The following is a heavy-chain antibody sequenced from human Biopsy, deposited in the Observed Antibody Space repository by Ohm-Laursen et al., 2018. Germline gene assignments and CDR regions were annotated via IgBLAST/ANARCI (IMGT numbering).Heavy chain of an antibody. V-gene: IGHV1-69*05. CDR2: IVTFFGTA. D-gene: IGHD3-9*01. Sequence: SVKVSCTFSGGSFSNNATRWVRQAPGQGLGWLGGIVTFFGTAKYAQRFQGRLTISTDRSTDTAYMELSSLTSEDTAVFYCASQTPRNPDILTGAFHYDMAVWGQGTTVTVSS. CDR1: GGSFSNNA. J-gene: IGHJ6*02. CDR3: ASQTPRNPDILTGAFHYDMAV.